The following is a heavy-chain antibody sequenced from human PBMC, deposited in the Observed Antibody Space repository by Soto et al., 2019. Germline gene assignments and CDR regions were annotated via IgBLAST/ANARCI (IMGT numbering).Heavy chain of an antibody. J-gene: IGHJ6*02. V-gene: IGHV4-34*01. D-gene: IGHD5-18*01. CDR2: INHSGST. Sequence: SETLSFTCAVYGGSFSGYYWSWIRQPPGKGLEWIGEINHSGSTNYNPSLKSRVTISVDTSKNQFSLKLSSVTAADTAVYYCARAYVDTAMVFYYYGMDVWGQGATVTVSS. CDR1: GGSFSGYY. CDR3: ARAYVDTAMVFYYYGMDV.